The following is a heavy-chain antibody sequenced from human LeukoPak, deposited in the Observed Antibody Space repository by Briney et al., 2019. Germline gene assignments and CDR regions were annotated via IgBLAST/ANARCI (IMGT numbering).Heavy chain of an antibody. D-gene: IGHD2-8*01. CDR3: AKDSIARNGVYDAFDI. J-gene: IGHJ3*02. CDR1: GFTFSEYA. V-gene: IGHV3-23*01. Sequence: GGSLRLSCVAPGFTFSEYAMNWVRQAPGKGLEWVAGVSSGGETTYYADSVKGHLTISRDNSKNTLYLQMNSLRAEDTALFYCAKDSIARNGVYDAFDIWGQGTKVTVSS. CDR2: VSSGGETT.